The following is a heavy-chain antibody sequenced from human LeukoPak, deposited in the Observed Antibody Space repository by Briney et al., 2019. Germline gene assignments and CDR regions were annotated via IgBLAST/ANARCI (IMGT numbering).Heavy chain of an antibody. Sequence: PGGSLRLSCAASGFTFTNYDMHWVRQAPGKGLEWVALIRYDGSNKYYADSVKGRFTIFRDNSKNTLYLQMNSLRAEDTAVYYCGNGYGVIRLSAGYWGQGTLVTVSS. V-gene: IGHV3-30*02. CDR1: GFTFTNYD. CDR3: GNGYGVIRLSAGY. J-gene: IGHJ4*02. CDR2: IRYDGSNK. D-gene: IGHD3-16*02.